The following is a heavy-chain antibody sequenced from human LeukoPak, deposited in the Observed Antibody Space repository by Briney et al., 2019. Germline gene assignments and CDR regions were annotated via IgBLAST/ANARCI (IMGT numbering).Heavy chain of an antibody. CDR3: ARTGDAFDI. CDR1: GGFISSYY. CDR2: IYYSGST. V-gene: IGHV4-59*08. Sequence: SETLSLTCTVSGGFISSYYWSWIRQPPGKGLEWIGYIYYSGSTNYNPFLKSRVTISVDTSKNQFSLKLSSVTAADTAVYYCARTGDAFDIWGQGTMVTVSS. D-gene: IGHD3/OR15-3a*01. J-gene: IGHJ3*02.